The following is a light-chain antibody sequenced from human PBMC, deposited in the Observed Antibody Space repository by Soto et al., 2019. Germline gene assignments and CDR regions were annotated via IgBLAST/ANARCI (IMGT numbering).Light chain of an antibody. CDR2: EVS. V-gene: IGLV2-8*01. CDR3: SSYAGSNTFSF. J-gene: IGLJ1*01. CDR1: SSDVGGYNY. Sequence: QSVLTQPPSASGSPGQSVTISCTGTSSDVGGYNYVSWYQQHPGKAPKLMIYEVSKRPSGVPDRFSGSKSGNTASLTVSGLQAEDEAFYFCSSYAGSNTFSFFATWTTVTVL.